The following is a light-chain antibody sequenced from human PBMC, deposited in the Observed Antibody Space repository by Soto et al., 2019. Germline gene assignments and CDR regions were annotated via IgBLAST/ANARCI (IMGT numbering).Light chain of an antibody. Sequence: DIQMTQSPSSLSASVGDRVTVTCRASQSIRKDLNWYQQKPGKAPKLLIFSASTLQSGVPSRFSGSGSGTDFTLTIANLQPADFAIYYCQQSYKAPLTFGGGTTVEIK. V-gene: IGKV1-39*01. CDR3: QQSYKAPLT. CDR1: QSIRKD. CDR2: SAS. J-gene: IGKJ4*01.